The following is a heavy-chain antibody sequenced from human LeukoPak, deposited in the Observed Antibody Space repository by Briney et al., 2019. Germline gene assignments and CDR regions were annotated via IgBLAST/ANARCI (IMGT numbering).Heavy chain of an antibody. CDR2: IYHSGST. CDR3: ARYVGAGDYFDY. V-gene: IGHV4-30-2*01. J-gene: IGHJ4*02. D-gene: IGHD1-26*01. Sequence: SETLSLTCTVSGGSISSDGYYWSWKPHPPGKGLEWIGYIYHSGSTYCNPSLKSRVTISVDRSKNQFSLKLSSVTAADTAVYYCARYVGAGDYFDYWGQGTLVTVSS. CDR1: GGSISSDGYY.